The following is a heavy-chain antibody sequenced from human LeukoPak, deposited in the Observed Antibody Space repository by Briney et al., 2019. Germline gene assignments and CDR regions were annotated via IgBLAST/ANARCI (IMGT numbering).Heavy chain of an antibody. D-gene: IGHD1-26*01. CDR2: IIPMSDTA. CDR3: AREDDTGRYMGDDAFDI. V-gene: IGHV1-69*06. J-gene: IGHJ3*02. Sequence: SVKVSCKASGGTFTGYAMSWVRQAPGQGLEWMGGIIPMSDTANYPQKFRGRLTITADIPTSTVYMELSSRRSEDTAVYYCAREDDTGRYMGDDAFDIWGQGTMVTVSS. CDR1: GGTFTGYA.